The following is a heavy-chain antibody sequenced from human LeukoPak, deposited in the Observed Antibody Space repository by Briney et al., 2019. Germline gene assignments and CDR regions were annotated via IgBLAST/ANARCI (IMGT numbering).Heavy chain of an antibody. D-gene: IGHD1-26*01. CDR3: AREVVGATNWFDP. V-gene: IGHV1-18*01. Sequence: ASVKVSCKASGYTFTSYGISWVRQAPGQGLEWMGWISAYNGNTNYAQKLQGRVTMTTDTSTSTAYMELSSLRSEDTAVYYCAREVVGATNWFDPWGQGTLVTVSS. CDR1: GYTFTSYG. CDR2: ISAYNGNT. J-gene: IGHJ5*02.